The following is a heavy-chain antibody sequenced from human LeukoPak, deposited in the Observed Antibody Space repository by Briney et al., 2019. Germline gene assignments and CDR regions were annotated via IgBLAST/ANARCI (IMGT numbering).Heavy chain of an antibody. CDR1: GYSFTTYS. D-gene: IGHD5-12*01. CDR2: IDPSDSYT. J-gene: IGHJ3*02. CDR3: ARRLSGYETAFDI. V-gene: IGHV5-10-1*01. Sequence: GESLKISCKGSGYSFTTYSISWVRQMPGKGLEWMGRIDPSDSYTNYSPSFQGHVTISADKSISTAYLQWSSLKASDTAIYYCARRLSGYETAFDIWGQGTMVTVSS.